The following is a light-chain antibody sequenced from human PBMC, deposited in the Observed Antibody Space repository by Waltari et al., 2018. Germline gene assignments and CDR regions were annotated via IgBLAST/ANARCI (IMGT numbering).Light chain of an antibody. CDR3: CSYAGSSAPRV. Sequence: QSALTQPASVSGSPGQSITIPCTGSSSDVGSYNLVSWYQQHPGKAPKLMIYEGSKRPSGVSNRVSGSKSDNTASLTISGLQAEDDAHYYCCSYAGSSAPRVFGGGTKLTVL. CDR2: EGS. CDR1: SSDVGSYNL. J-gene: IGLJ3*02. V-gene: IGLV2-23*01.